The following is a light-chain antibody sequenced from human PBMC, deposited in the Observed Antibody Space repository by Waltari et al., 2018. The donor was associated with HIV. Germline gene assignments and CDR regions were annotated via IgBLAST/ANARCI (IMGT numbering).Light chain of an antibody. CDR3: CSYAGSSPVL. J-gene: IGLJ2*01. Sequence: QSALTQPPSASGTPGQRVSIFCSGGSSNIGSNYVYWYQQLPGGAPKLMIYEGSKRPSGVSNRFSGSKSGSTASLTISGLQAEDEAGYYCCSYAGSSPVLFGGGTKLTVL. CDR2: EGS. V-gene: IGLV2-23*01. CDR1: SSNIGSNY.